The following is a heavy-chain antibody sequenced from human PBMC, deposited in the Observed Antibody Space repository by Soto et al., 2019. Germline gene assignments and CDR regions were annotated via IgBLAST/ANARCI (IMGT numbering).Heavy chain of an antibody. CDR3: AKGASRIGVPSVRGINTD. Sequence: EVQLLQSGGGLVQPGGSLRLSSAASGFTFSNYAMNWVRQAPGKGLEWVATVSGSGNTPFYADPVKGRFTISRDNDKNTLSLQMNSLRAEDTALYYCAKGASRIGVPSVRGINTDWGQGTLVTVCS. D-gene: IGHD3-10*01. V-gene: IGHV3-23*01. CDR2: VSGSGNTP. CDR1: GFTFSNYA. J-gene: IGHJ4*02.